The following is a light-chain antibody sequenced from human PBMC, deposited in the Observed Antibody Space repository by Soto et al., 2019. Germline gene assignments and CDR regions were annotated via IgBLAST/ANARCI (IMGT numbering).Light chain of an antibody. V-gene: IGLV1-40*01. Sequence: QSVLTQPPSLSGAPGQRVTISCTGSSSNIGAGYDVHWYQQLPGTAPKPLIYVNSNRPSGVPDRFSGSKSGTSASLAISGLQAEDEADYYCQSYDSSLSGFVFGTGTKLTVL. CDR1: SSNIGAGYD. J-gene: IGLJ1*01. CDR2: VNS. CDR3: QSYDSSLSGFV.